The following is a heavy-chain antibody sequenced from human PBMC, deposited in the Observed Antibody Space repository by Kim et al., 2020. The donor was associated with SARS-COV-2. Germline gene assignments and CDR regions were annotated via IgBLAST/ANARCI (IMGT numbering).Heavy chain of an antibody. CDR3: AKCAYYYDSSGYHDAFDI. CDR1: GFTFSSYA. D-gene: IGHD3-22*01. V-gene: IGHV3-23*01. CDR2: ISGSGGST. Sequence: GGSLRLSCAASGFTFSSYAMSWVRQAPGKGLEWVSAISGSGGSTYYADSVKGRCTISRDNSKNTLYLQMNSLRAEDTAVYYCAKCAYYYDSSGYHDAFDIWGQGTMVTVSS. J-gene: IGHJ3*02.